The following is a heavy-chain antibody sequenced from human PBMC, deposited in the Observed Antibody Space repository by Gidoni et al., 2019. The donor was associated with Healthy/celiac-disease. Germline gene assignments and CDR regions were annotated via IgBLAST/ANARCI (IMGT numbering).Heavy chain of an antibody. V-gene: IGHV1-69*01. CDR3: ARDKAAAGTLPYFDY. CDR2: IIPIFGTA. Sequence: QVQLVQSGAEVKKPGSSGKVSCKAYGGTFSSYAISWVRQAPGQGLEWMGGIIPIFGTANYAQKFQGRVTITADESTSTAYMELSSLRSEDTAVYYCARDKAAAGTLPYFDYWGQGTLVTVSS. D-gene: IGHD6-13*01. J-gene: IGHJ4*02. CDR1: GGTFSSYA.